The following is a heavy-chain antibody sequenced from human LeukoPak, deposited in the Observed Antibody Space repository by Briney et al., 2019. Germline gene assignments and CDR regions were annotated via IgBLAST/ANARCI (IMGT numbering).Heavy chain of an antibody. V-gene: IGHV3-53*01. CDR3: ARDRSDGNYYMVV. CDR1: GFTDSRNY. CDR2: SYGGGST. D-gene: IGHD5-24*01. J-gene: IGHJ6*03. Sequence: PGGSLRLSCAASGFTDSRNYMSWVRQAPGKGLEWVSVSYGGGSTYYADSVKGRFIISRDNSKNTLYLQMNSLRADDTAVYYCARDRSDGNYYMVVWGKGTTVIVSS.